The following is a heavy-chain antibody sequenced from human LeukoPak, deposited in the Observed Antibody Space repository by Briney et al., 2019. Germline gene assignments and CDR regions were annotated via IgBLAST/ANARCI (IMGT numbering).Heavy chain of an antibody. Sequence: ASVKVSCKASGYTFTSYGISWVRRAPGQGLEWMGWISAYNGNTNYAQKLQGRVTMTTDTSTSTAYMELRSLRSDDTAVYHCARDQYTVWSGSGFDAFDIWGQGTMVTVSS. D-gene: IGHD3-3*01. CDR2: ISAYNGNT. J-gene: IGHJ3*02. CDR3: ARDQYTVWSGSGFDAFDI. CDR1: GYTFTSYG. V-gene: IGHV1-18*01.